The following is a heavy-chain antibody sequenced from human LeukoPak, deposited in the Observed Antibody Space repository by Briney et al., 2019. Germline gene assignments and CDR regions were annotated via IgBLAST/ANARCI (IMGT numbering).Heavy chain of an antibody. Sequence: ASVKVSCKASGYTFTSYGISWVRQAPGQGLEWMGWISAYNGNTNYAQKLQGRVTMTTDTSTSTAYMELRSLRSDDTAVYYCARGPYYDSSGYYYVPLYFDYWGQGTLVTVSS. V-gene: IGHV1-18*01. CDR1: GYTFTSYG. CDR3: ARGPYYDSSGYYYVPLYFDY. D-gene: IGHD3-22*01. J-gene: IGHJ4*02. CDR2: ISAYNGNT.